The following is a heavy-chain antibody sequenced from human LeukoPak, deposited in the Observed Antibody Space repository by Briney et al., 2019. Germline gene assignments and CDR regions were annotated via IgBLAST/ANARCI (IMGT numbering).Heavy chain of an antibody. CDR2: IYYSGST. CDR3: ARIAAAGGFDC. J-gene: IGHJ4*02. Sequence: SETLSLTCTVYGGSISSYYWSWIRQPPGKGLEWIGYIYYSGSTNYNPSLKSRVTISVDTSKNQFSLKLSSVTAADTAVYYCARIAAAGGFDCWGQGTLVTVSS. V-gene: IGHV4-59*01. CDR1: GGSISSYY. D-gene: IGHD6-13*01.